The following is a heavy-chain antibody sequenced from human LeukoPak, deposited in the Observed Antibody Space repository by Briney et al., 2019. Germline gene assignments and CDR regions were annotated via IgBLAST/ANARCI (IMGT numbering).Heavy chain of an antibody. Sequence: GGSLRLSCAASGFTFSSYEMNWVRQAPGKGLEWVAVISYDESNKYDADSVKGRFTIFRDNSKNTLYLQMNNLRAEDTAVYYCARGPDTMDVWGQGTTVTVSS. V-gene: IGHV3-30-3*01. CDR2: ISYDESNK. J-gene: IGHJ6*02. CDR3: ARGPDTMDV. CDR1: GFTFSSYE.